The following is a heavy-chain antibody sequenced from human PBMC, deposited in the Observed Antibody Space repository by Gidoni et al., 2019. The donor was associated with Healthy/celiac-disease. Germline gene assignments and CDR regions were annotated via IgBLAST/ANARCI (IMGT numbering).Heavy chain of an antibody. J-gene: IGHJ4*02. D-gene: IGHD4-17*01. Sequence: QVQLVQSGAEVKKPGSSVTVSCEASGGTFSSYAISWVRQAPGQGLEWMVGIIPIFCTANYAQKFQGRVTITAAESTSTAYMELSSLRSEDTAVYYCARRSTVATPYYFDYWGQGTLVTVPS. CDR2: IIPIFCTA. V-gene: IGHV1-69*01. CDR1: GGTFSSYA. CDR3: ARRSTVATPYYFDY.